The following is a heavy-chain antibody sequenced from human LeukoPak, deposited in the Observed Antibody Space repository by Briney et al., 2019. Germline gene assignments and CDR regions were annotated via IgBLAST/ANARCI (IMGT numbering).Heavy chain of an antibody. CDR3: ARDGGPYGGYRGYFDY. Sequence: PSETLSLTCTVSDGSISSYYWSWIRQHPGKGLEWIGYIYYSGSTYYNPSLKSRVTISVDTSKNQFSLKLSSVTAADTAVYYCARDGGPYGGYRGYFDYWGQGTLVTVSS. J-gene: IGHJ4*02. V-gene: IGHV4-59*06. D-gene: IGHD5-12*01. CDR1: DGSISSYY. CDR2: IYYSGST.